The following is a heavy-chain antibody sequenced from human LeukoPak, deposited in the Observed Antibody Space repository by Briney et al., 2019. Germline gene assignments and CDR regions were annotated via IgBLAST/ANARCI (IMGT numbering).Heavy chain of an antibody. CDR3: ARSGIVGATAA. CDR2: IYYNGST. Sequence: SETLSLTCTVSGGSISSYYCSWIRQPPPKGLEWIGYIYYNGSTNYNTSLNSRVTISVETSKNQFSLKLSSVTAADTAVYYCARSGIVGATAAWGQGTLVTVSS. CDR1: GGSISSYY. D-gene: IGHD1-26*01. V-gene: IGHV4-59*01. J-gene: IGHJ4*02.